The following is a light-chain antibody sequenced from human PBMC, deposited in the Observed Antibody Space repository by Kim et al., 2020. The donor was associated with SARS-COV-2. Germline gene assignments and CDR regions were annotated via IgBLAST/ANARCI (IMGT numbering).Light chain of an antibody. Sequence: EVVLTQSPGTLSLSPGERATLSCRASQSVSSTNLAWYQQRSGQAPRLLIYGASTRATGIPDRFSGSGSGTDFTLTISRLEPEDFAVYYCQQYESSPRTFGQGTKVDIK. J-gene: IGKJ1*01. CDR3: QQYESSPRT. V-gene: IGKV3-20*01. CDR2: GAS. CDR1: QSVSSTN.